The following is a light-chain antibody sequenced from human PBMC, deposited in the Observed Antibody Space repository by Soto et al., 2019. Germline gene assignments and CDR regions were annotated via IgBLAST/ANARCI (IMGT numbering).Light chain of an antibody. CDR2: DAS. V-gene: IGKV3-11*01. CDR3: QQRSNWPST. CDR1: QSVSSY. Sequence: EIVLTQSPATLSLSPGERAALSCRASQSVSSYLAWYQQKPGQAPRLLIYDASKRATGIPARFSGSGSGTDFTLTISSLEPEXXXVXXCQQRSNWPSTFGGGTKVEI. J-gene: IGKJ4*01.